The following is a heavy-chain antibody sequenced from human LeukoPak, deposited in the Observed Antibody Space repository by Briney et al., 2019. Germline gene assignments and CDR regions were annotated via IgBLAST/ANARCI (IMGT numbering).Heavy chain of an antibody. J-gene: IGHJ4*02. V-gene: IGHV3-15*07. CDR1: GFNVNNAW. D-gene: IGHD3-22*01. CDR3: ARPYDTRGYFPDY. Sequence: GGSLRLSCAASGFNVNNAWMSWVRQAPGKGLEWVGRIRSKIDGGATDYAAPVKGRFTISRDNAKNSLYLQMNSLGAEDTAVYYCARPYDTRGYFPDYWGQGTLVTVSS. CDR2: IRSKIDGGAT.